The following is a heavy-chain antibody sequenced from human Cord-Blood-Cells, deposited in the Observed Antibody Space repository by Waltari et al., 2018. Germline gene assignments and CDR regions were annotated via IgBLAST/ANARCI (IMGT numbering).Heavy chain of an antibody. CDR3: ARGGGYEFYYYYGMDV. D-gene: IGHD5-12*01. V-gene: IGHV1-3*01. J-gene: IGHJ6*02. CDR1: GYTFTSYA. CDR2: INAGNGNT. Sequence: QVQLVQSGAEVKKPGASVKVSCKASGYTFTSYAMHWVRQAPGKRLEWMGWINAGNGNTKYSQKFQGRVTITRDTSASTAYMELSSLRSEDTAVYYCARGGGYEFYYYYGMDVWGQGTTVTVSS.